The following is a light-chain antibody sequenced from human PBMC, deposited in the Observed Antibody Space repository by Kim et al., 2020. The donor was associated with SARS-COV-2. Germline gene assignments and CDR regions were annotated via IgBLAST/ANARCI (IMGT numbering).Light chain of an antibody. CDR3: QSYDSSNHWV. CDR2: EDN. Sequence: NFMLTQPHSVSESPGKTVTISCTCSSGSIASNYVQWYQQRPGSAPTTVIYEDNQRPSGIPERFSGSIDRSSNSASLTISGLETEEEADYYCQSYDSSNHWVFGGGTQLTVL. J-gene: IGLJ3*02. V-gene: IGLV6-57*04. CDR1: SGSIASNY.